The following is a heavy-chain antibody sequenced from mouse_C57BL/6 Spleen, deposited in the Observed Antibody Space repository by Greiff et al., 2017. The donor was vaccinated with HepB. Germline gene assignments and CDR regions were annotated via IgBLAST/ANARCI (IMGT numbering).Heavy chain of an antibody. CDR1: GYTFTDYY. V-gene: IGHV1-26*01. CDR3: AARRGYGNYRDY. Sequence: EVQLQQSGPELVKPGASVKISCKASGYTFTDYYMNWVKQSHGKSLEWIGDINPNNGGTSYNQKFKGKATLTVDKSSSTAYMELRSLTAEDSAVYYCAARRGYGNYRDYWGQGTTLTVSS. CDR2: INPNNGGT. J-gene: IGHJ2*01. D-gene: IGHD2-10*02.